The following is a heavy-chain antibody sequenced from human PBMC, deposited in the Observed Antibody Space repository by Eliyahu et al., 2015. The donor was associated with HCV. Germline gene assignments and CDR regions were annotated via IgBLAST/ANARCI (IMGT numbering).Heavy chain of an antibody. CDR1: GFTFSSYA. D-gene: IGHD5-18*01. V-gene: IGHV3-23*01. CDR3: AKCASSYGNDAFDI. CDR2: IAGGGGKS. J-gene: IGHJ3*02. Sequence: EVQLLESGGGLVQPGGSLRLXCAASGFTFSSYAMNWVRQAPGKGLEWVSFIAGGGGKSFYADSVKGRFTISRDNSKNTLFLQMTSLRAEDSAIYYCAKCASSYGNDAFDIWGQGTMVTVSS.